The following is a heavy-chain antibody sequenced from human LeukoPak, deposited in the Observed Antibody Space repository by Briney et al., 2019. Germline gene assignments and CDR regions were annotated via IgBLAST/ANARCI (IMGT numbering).Heavy chain of an antibody. V-gene: IGHV1-46*01. CDR3: ARHTSSSWPFDY. Sequence: ASVKVSCKASGYTFTSYYMHWVRQAPGEGLEWMGIINPSGGSTSYAQKFQGRVTMTRDMSTSTVYMELRSLRSDDTAVYYCARHTSSSWPFDYWGQGTLVTVSS. D-gene: IGHD6-13*01. J-gene: IGHJ4*02. CDR2: INPSGGST. CDR1: GYTFTSYY.